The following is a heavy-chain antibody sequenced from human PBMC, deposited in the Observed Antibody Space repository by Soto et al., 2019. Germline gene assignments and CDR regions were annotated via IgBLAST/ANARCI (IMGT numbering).Heavy chain of an antibody. J-gene: IGHJ4*02. CDR2: IYYSGST. CDR1: GGSISSGGYY. V-gene: IGHV4-31*03. CDR3: ARERGYYYDSSGYSYYFDY. D-gene: IGHD3-22*01. Sequence: QVQLQESGPGLVKPSQTLSLTCTVSGGSISSGGYYWSWIRQHPGKGLEWIGYIYYSGSTYYNPCIKSRVTISVNTSKNQFSLKLSSVTAADTAVYYCARERGYYYDSSGYSYYFDYWGQGTLVTVSS.